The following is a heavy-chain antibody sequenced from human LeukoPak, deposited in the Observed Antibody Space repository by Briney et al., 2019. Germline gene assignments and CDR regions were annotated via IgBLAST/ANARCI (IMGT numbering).Heavy chain of an antibody. J-gene: IGHJ2*01. CDR2: IYSGGST. V-gene: IGHV3-53*01. Sequence: GGSLRLSCAASGFTVSSNYMSWVRQAPGKGLEWVSVIYSGGSTYYADSVKGRFTISRDNSKNTLYLQMNSLRAEDTAVYHCARYDFILISYFDLWGRGTLVTVSS. D-gene: IGHD3-3*01. CDR3: ARYDFILISYFDL. CDR1: GFTVSSNY.